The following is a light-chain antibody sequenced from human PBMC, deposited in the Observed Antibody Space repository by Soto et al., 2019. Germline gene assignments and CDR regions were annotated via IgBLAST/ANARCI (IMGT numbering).Light chain of an antibody. CDR1: QSVSSSY. Sequence: EIVLTQSPGTLSLSPGERATLSCRASQSVSSSYLAWYQQKPGQAPRLLIYGASSRATGIPDRFSGSGSGTDFTLTISRLEPEDLALYYCQQYGSSPGTFGQGTEMEIK. J-gene: IGKJ1*01. CDR2: GAS. V-gene: IGKV3-20*01. CDR3: QQYGSSPGT.